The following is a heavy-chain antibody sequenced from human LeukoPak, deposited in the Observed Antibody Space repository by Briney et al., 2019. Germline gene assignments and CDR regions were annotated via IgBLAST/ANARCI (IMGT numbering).Heavy chain of an antibody. V-gene: IGHV3-21*01. CDR3: ARGLGCGGDCYHDC. CDR1: GYTLSSYA. J-gene: IGHJ4*02. D-gene: IGHD2-21*02. CDR2: ISSRSNYI. Sequence: AESLTLSCAASGYTLSSYAIGCVRPPPGRRLGWVSSISSRSNYIYSAVSVQGRFTIARDNDKNSLYLQMTSLRAEGTAVYYGARGLGCGGDCYHDCWGQGTLVTVS.